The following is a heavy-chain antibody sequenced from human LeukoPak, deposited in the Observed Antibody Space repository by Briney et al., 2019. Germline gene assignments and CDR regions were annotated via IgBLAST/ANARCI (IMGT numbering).Heavy chain of an antibody. CDR3: AKSSRVGTYYFDH. V-gene: IGHV3-21*04. J-gene: IGHJ4*02. Sequence: KPGGSLRLSCAASGFTFFSYNMNWVRQAPGKGLEWVSSISSSSSSYKYYADSVKGRFTVSRDNAKNSLYLQMNSLRADDTALYYCAKSSRVGTYYFDHWGQGTVVTVSS. D-gene: IGHD1-26*01. CDR2: ISSSSSSYK. CDR1: GFTFFSYN.